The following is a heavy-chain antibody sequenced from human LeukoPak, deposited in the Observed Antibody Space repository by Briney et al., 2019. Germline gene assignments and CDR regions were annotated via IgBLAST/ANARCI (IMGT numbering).Heavy chain of an antibody. CDR3: ARYVLRYFDWLPYYFDY. V-gene: IGHV3-48*03. D-gene: IGHD3-9*01. CDR1: GFTFSSYE. CDR2: ISSSGSTI. J-gene: IGHJ4*02. Sequence: GGSLRLSCEASGFTFSSYEMNWVRQAPGKGLEWVSYISSSGSTIYYADSVKGRFTISRDNAKNSLYLQMNSLRAEDTAVYYCARYVLRYFDWLPYYFDYWGQGTLVTVSS.